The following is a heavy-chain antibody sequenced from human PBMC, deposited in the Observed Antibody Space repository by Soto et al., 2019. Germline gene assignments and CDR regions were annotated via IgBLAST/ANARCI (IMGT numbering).Heavy chain of an antibody. V-gene: IGHV4-31*03. J-gene: IGHJ4*02. CDR3: AREVVVAATQVFDY. CDR1: GGSISSGGYY. CDR2: IYYSGST. Sequence: QVQLQESGPGLVKPSQTLSLTCTVSGGSISSGGYYWSWIRQHPGKGLEWIGYIYYSGSTYYNPSRKSRVTISVDTSKNQFSLKLSSVTAADTAVYYCAREVVVAATQVFDYWGQGTLVTVSS. D-gene: IGHD2-15*01.